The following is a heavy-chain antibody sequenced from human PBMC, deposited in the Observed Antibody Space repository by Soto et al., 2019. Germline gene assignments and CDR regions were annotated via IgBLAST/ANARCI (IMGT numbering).Heavy chain of an antibody. V-gene: IGHV3-30*18. Sequence: GGSLRLSCAAAGFTFSSYGMHWVRQAPGKGLEWVAVILYDGSKKYYADSVKGRFTISRDNSKNTLYLQMSSLRAEDTALYYCVKDGSSGWPYFDDMDVWGQGTTVTVSS. D-gene: IGHD6-19*01. CDR1: GFTFSSYG. CDR3: VKDGSSGWPYFDDMDV. CDR2: ILYDGSKK. J-gene: IGHJ6*02.